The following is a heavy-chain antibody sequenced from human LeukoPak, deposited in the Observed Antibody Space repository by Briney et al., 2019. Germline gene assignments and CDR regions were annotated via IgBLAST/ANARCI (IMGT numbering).Heavy chain of an antibody. D-gene: IGHD5-24*01. CDR1: GGSISSDDYY. CDR3: ARARDAYNVIDY. J-gene: IGHJ4*02. CDR2: IYYSGST. Sequence: SETLSLTCTVSGGSISSDDYYWSWIRQPPGKGLEWIGYIYYSGSTDYNPSLKSRVTISLDTSKNQFSLRLSSVTAADTAVYYCARARDAYNVIDYWGQGTLVTVSS. V-gene: IGHV4-61*08.